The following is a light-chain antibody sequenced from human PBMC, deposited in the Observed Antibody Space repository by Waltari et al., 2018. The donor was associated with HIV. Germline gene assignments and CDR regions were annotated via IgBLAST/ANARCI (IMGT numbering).Light chain of an antibody. Sequence: DIQMTQSLSTVSASVGDKIIITCRASQSFSKWLAWFQQKPGKAPKLLIYKASNLESGVPSRFSGSGSGTEVTLTINSLQPDDCATYFCQQYSSDPRTFGRGTRVEVK. V-gene: IGKV1-5*03. CDR3: QQYSSDPRT. CDR2: KAS. J-gene: IGKJ4*01. CDR1: QSFSKW.